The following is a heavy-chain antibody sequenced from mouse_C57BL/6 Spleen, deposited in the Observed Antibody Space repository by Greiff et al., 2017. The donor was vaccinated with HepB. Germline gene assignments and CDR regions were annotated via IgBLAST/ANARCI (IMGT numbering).Heavy chain of an antibody. J-gene: IGHJ3*01. D-gene: IGHD2-5*01. Sequence: EVKLVESGGGLVQPGGSLSLSCAASGFTFTDYYMSWVRQPPGKALEWLGFIRNKANGYTTEYSASVKGRFTISRDNSQSILYLQMNALRAEDSATYYCARSSYYSNSWFAYWGQGTLVTVSA. CDR2: IRNKANGYTT. CDR3: ARSSYYSNSWFAY. CDR1: GFTFTDYY. V-gene: IGHV7-3*01.